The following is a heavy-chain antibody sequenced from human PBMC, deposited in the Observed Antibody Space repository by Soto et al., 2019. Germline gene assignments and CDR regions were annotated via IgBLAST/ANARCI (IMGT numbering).Heavy chain of an antibody. D-gene: IGHD2-15*01. Sequence: PSETLSLTCTVSGGSISSSSYYWVWIRHPPWKGLEWIGSIYYSGSTYYNPSLKSRVTISVDTSKNQFSLKLSSVTAADTAVYYCASLPYCSGGSCYLGWFDPWGQGTLVTVSS. CDR1: GGSISSSSYY. CDR2: IYYSGST. CDR3: ASLPYCSGGSCYLGWFDP. V-gene: IGHV4-39*01. J-gene: IGHJ5*02.